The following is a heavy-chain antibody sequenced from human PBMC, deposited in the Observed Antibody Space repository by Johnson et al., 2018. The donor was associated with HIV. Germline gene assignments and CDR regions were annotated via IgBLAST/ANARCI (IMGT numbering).Heavy chain of an antibody. J-gene: IGHJ3*02. CDR2: VSYDGRNK. Sequence: QVQLVESGGGVVQPGRSLRLSCAASGFTFSSYAMHWVRQAPGKGLEWVAVVSYDGRNKNYADSVKSRFTISRDNSKNKLYLQMTSLRAEDTDVYYCARYRGGSYVQDAFDIWSQGTMVTVSS. CDR3: ARYRGGSYVQDAFDI. D-gene: IGHD1-26*01. V-gene: IGHV3-30*04. CDR1: GFTFSSYA.